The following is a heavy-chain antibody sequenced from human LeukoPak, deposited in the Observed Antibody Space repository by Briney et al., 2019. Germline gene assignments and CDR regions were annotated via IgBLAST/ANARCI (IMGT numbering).Heavy chain of an antibody. D-gene: IGHD3-10*01. Sequence: SETLSLTCTVSGGSISSYYWSWIRQPPGKGLEWIGYIYYSGSTNYNPSLKSRVTISVDTSKNQFSLKLSSVTAADTAVYYCARGTQLLWFGELFPSSGSFDPWGQGTLVTVSS. J-gene: IGHJ5*02. V-gene: IGHV4-59*01. CDR3: ARGTQLLWFGELFPSSGSFDP. CDR1: GGSISSYY. CDR2: IYYSGST.